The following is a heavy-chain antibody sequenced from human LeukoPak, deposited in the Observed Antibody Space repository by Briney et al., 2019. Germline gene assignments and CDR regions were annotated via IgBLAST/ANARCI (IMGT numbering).Heavy chain of an antibody. Sequence: PSETLSLTCTVSGGSISSSSYYWSWVRQPPGKGLEWIGEINHSGSTNYNPSLKSRVTISVDTSKNQFSLKLSSVTAADTAVYYCASGRGIAAAGKVSGWFDPWGQGTLVTVSS. V-gene: IGHV4-39*07. CDR1: GGSISSSSYY. J-gene: IGHJ5*02. CDR2: INHSGST. D-gene: IGHD6-13*01. CDR3: ASGRGIAAAGKVSGWFDP.